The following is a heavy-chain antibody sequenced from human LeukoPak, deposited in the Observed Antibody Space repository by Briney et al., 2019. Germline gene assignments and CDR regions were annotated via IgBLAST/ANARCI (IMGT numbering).Heavy chain of an antibody. Sequence: ASVKVSCKASGYTFTSYGISWVRQAPGQGLEWMGWISAYNGNTNYAQKLQGRVTMTTDTSTSTAYMKLRSLRSDDTAVYYCASSQSSGWLDYYFDYWGQGTLVTVSS. D-gene: IGHD6-19*01. CDR3: ASSQSSGWLDYYFDY. J-gene: IGHJ4*02. CDR2: ISAYNGNT. V-gene: IGHV1-18*01. CDR1: GYTFTSYG.